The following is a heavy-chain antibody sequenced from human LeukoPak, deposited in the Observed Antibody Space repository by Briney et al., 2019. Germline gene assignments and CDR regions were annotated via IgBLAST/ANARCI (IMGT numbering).Heavy chain of an antibody. J-gene: IGHJ4*02. V-gene: IGHV3-74*01. Sequence: GGSLRLSCAASGFTFTNYWMFWVRQAPGKRLVWVSGINPDGSTTTYADSVKGRFTISRENAKSTLYLHMNILRVEDTAVYYCARGRYGDYHWGQGILVTVSS. D-gene: IGHD4-17*01. CDR2: INPDGSTT. CDR1: GFTFTNYW. CDR3: ARGRYGDYH.